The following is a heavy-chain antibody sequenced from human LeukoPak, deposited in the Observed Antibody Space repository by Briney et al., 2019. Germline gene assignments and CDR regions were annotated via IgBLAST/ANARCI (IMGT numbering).Heavy chain of an antibody. V-gene: IGHV3-30*04. CDR1: GFTFSSYA. J-gene: IGHJ6*02. CDR2: ISYDGSNK. Sequence: PGRSLRLSCAASGFTFSSYATHWVRQAPGKGLEWLAVISYDGSNKYYADSVKGRFTISRDNSKNTLYLQMNSLRAEDTAVYYCARGFTRALVVWGQGTTVTVSS. CDR3: ARGFTRALVV.